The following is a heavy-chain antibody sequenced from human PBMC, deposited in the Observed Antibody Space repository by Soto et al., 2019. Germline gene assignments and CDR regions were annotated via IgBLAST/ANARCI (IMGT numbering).Heavy chain of an antibody. Sequence: SETLSLTCSVYVTSFSGYYWSWIRQPPGKGLEWIGEIDPSGSTTYNPSLKSRISVSGDTSKKQFSLKLTSVTAADTAVYYCARCTTRYYYFGLDDWGQGTTVTVSS. J-gene: IGHJ6*02. CDR2: IDPSGST. CDR3: ARCTTRYYYFGLDD. D-gene: IGHD1-1*01. V-gene: IGHV4-34*01. CDR1: VTSFSGYY.